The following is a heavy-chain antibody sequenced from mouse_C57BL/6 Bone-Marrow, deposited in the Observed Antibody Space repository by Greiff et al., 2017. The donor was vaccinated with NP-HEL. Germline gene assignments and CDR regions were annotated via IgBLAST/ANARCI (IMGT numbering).Heavy chain of an antibody. J-gene: IGHJ3*01. Sequence: EVMLVESGGDLVKPGGSLKLSCAASGFTFSSYGMSWVRQTPDKRLEWVATISSGGGYTYYPDSVKGRFPLSRDNAKNTLYLQMSSLKSEETAMYDCASPYDYDVAWFAYGGQGTLVTVSA. CDR3: ASPYDYDVAWFAY. CDR1: GFTFSSYG. CDR2: ISSGGGYT. D-gene: IGHD2-4*01. V-gene: IGHV5-6*01.